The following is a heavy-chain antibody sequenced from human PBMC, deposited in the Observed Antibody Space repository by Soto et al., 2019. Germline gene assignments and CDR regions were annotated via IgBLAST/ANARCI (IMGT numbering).Heavy chain of an antibody. CDR2: LYFDASKK. V-gene: IGHV3-30*03. CDR1: GFNFSAYG. D-gene: IGHD1-26*01. CDR3: RVGVAD. Sequence: QVQLVESGGGVVQPGRSLRLSCAASGFNFSAYGMHWVRQAPGTGLELVALLYFDASKKYYVDSVKGRFTNSRDTSMNTLYLQLNSLRVEDTAVYYCRVGVADWGQGTRGTVYS. J-gene: IGHJ4*02.